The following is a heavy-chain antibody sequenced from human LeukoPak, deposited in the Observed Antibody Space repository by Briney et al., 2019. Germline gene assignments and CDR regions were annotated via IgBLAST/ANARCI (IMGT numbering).Heavy chain of an antibody. V-gene: IGHV6-1*01. CDR2: TYYRSKWYS. CDR3: ARDVGTTGWYTSDY. CDR1: GDHVSSINGA. Sequence: SQTLSLTCAISGDHVSSINGAWNWVRQSPSRGLEWLGRTYYRSKWYSDYAVSVQGRITINPDTSKNQFSLQLNSVTPDDTAVYYCARDVGTTGWYTSDYWGQGTLVTVSS. J-gene: IGHJ4*02. D-gene: IGHD2-15*01.